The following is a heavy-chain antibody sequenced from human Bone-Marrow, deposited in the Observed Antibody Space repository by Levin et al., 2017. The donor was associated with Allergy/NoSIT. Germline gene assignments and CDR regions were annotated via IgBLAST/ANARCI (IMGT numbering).Heavy chain of an antibody. CDR3: ARVGGSTFY. Sequence: GGSLRLSCVGSGFRFSLSLMHWFRQVPGKGLVWVSRISGDGTNSNYADSVKGRITISRDNAKNTVYLQMNSLRAEDTAVYYCARVGGSTFYWGQGALVTVSS. V-gene: IGHV3-74*01. CDR1: GFRFSLSL. D-gene: IGHD1-26*01. CDR2: ISGDGTNS. J-gene: IGHJ4*02.